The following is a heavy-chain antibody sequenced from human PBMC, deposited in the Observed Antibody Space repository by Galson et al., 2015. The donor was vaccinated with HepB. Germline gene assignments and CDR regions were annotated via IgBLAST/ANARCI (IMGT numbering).Heavy chain of an antibody. CDR1: GYSFTSYW. Sequence: QSGAEVKKPGESLKISCKGSGYSFTSYWIGWVRQMPGKGLEWMGIIYPGDSDIRCSPSFQGQVTISADKSISTAYLQWSSLRASDTAMYYCARSGNGGDSSSGYYYYGMDVWGQGTTVTVSS. V-gene: IGHV5-51*03. J-gene: IGHJ6*02. D-gene: IGHD5-18*01. CDR3: ARSGNGGDSSSGYYYYGMDV. CDR2: IYPGDSDI.